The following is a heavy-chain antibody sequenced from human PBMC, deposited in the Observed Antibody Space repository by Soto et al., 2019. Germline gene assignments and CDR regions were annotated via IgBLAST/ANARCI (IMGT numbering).Heavy chain of an antibody. V-gene: IGHV4-59*01. Sequence: SETLSLTCTVSGDSISTFYWGWMRQSPGKELEWIGYVYYTGSTNYNPSLKSRVTISVDRSRNQFSLKLTSANAADTAVYYCARGRTVRNYADDSSDYFYFFDYWGQGTQVTVSS. CDR2: VYYTGST. D-gene: IGHD3-22*01. CDR3: ARGRTVRNYADDSSDYFYFFDY. J-gene: IGHJ4*02. CDR1: GDSISTFY.